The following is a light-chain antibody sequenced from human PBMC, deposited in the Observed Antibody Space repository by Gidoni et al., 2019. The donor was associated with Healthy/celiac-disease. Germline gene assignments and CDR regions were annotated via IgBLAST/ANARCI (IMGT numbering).Light chain of an antibody. CDR2: AAS. J-gene: IGKJ4*01. V-gene: IGKV1-39*01. Sequence: DIQITQSPSSLSASVGDIVTITCRASQSISSYLNWYQQKPGKAPKLLIYAASSLQSGVPSRFSGSGSGTDFTLTISSLQPEDFATYYCQQSYSTPVTFGGGTKVEIK. CDR3: QQSYSTPVT. CDR1: QSISSY.